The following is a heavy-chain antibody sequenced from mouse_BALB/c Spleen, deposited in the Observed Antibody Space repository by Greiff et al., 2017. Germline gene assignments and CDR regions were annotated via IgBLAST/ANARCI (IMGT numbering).Heavy chain of an antibody. CDR2: IDPANGNT. D-gene: IGHD1-1*01. J-gene: IGHJ4*01. Sequence: VQLQQSGAELVKPGASVKLSCTASGFNIKDTYMHWVKQRPEQGLEWIGRIDPANGNTKYDPKFQGKATITADTSSNTAYLQLSSLTSEDTAVYYCAITTVPYAMDYWGQGTSVTVSS. CDR3: AITTVPYAMDY. V-gene: IGHV14-3*02. CDR1: GFNIKDTY.